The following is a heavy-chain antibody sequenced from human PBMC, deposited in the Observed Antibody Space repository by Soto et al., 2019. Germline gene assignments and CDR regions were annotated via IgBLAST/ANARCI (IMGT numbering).Heavy chain of an antibody. V-gene: IGHV4-34*01. J-gene: IGHJ5*02. CDR3: ARGRTYPSSMDQGAVRYYNWFAP. Sequence: PSETLSLTCAVYGGSFSGYYWSWIRQLPGKGLEWIGEINHSGSTNYNPSLKSRVTISVDTSKNQFSPKLSSVTAADTAVYYCARGRTYPSSMDQGAVRYYNWFAPWGEGTL. CDR2: INHSGST. CDR1: GGSFSGYY. D-gene: IGHD3-10*01.